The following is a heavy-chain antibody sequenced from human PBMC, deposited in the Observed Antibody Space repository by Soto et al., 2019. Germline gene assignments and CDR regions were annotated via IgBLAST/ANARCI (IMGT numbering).Heavy chain of an antibody. Sequence: QVPLQHWAAGLLKPSETLSLTCAVYGGACSGYYWSWIPQPPGKGLEWIGEINHSGRTNYNPSLKIRVTVSVDTSKNQFSVMLSAVTAADTAVYYCARGLILWYGELSRRGDHCYDMDVWGKWTTVTVSS. J-gene: IGHJ6*03. CDR2: INHSGRT. CDR1: GGACSGYY. D-gene: IGHD3-10*01. CDR3: ARGLILWYGELSRRGDHCYDMDV. V-gene: IGHV4-34*01.